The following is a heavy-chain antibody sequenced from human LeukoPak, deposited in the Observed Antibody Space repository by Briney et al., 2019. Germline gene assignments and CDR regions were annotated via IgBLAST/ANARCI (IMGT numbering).Heavy chain of an antibody. CDR2: INPSGGST. CDR3: ARDRAELGYCSGGSCGSFDY. CDR1: GYTFTSYY. J-gene: IGHJ4*02. V-gene: IGHV1-46*01. Sequence: GASVKVSCKASGYTFTSYYMHWVRQAPGQGLEWMGIINPSGGSTSYAQKFQGRVTMTRDTSTSTVYMELSSLRSEDTAVYYCARDRAELGYCSGGSCGSFDYWGQGTLVTVSS. D-gene: IGHD2-15*01.